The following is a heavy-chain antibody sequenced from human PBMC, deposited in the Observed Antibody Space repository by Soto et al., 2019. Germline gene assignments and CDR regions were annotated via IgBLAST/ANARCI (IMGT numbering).Heavy chain of an antibody. D-gene: IGHD3-22*01. CDR2: ISDHGKNK. J-gene: IGHJ4*02. V-gene: IGHV3-30*04. Sequence: VQLVDSGGGVVQPGRSLRLSCAASGFTFSDYAMQWVRQAPGKGLEWVTTISDHGKNKYYADSVKGRFTISRDNSVDTLYLQMKNLIADDTAVYYCATDYYDASGYRGQLDYWGQGTLVTVSS. CDR1: GFTFSDYA. CDR3: ATDYYDASGYRGQLDY.